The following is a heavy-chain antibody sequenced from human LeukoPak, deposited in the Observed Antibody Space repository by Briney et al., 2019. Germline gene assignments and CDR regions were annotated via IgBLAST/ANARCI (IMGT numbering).Heavy chain of an antibody. CDR2: IYGGGAT. D-gene: IGHD2-15*01. CDR3: TTLLPSPHPFFDS. J-gene: IGHJ4*02. V-gene: IGHV3-53*01. Sequence: GRSLRLSRAVSGFTVSNDYMSWGREAPGKGLEWGSVIYGGGATHYAASVRGRLSISRDHFENTLFLQMDNLRAEDTAVYYCTTLLPSPHPFFDSWGQGTLVAVSS. CDR1: GFTVSNDY.